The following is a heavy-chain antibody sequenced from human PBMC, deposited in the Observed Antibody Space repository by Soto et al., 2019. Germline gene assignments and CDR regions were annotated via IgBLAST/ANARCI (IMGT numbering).Heavy chain of an antibody. CDR2: INHSGST. CDR3: ARGVLRYFDYDY. V-gene: IGHV4-34*01. D-gene: IGHD3-9*01. J-gene: IGHJ4*02. Sequence: PSETLSLTCAVYGGSFSGYYWSWIRQPPGKGLEWIGEINHSGSTNYNPSLKSRVTISVDTSKNQFSLKLSSVTAADTAVYYCARGVLRYFDYDYWGQGTLVTFSS. CDR1: GGSFSGYY.